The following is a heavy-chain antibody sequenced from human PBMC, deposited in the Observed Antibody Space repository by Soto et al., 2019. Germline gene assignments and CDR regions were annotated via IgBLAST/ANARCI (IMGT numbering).Heavy chain of an antibody. Sequence: SCATLVNPPHTLTLTCTFSGVSLSPLGICLSLIRQPPGKALEWLARIDWDDDKYYSTSLKTRLTISKDTSKNQVVLTMTNMDPVDTATYYCARTIQAICDYWGQGTLVTVS. CDR1: GVSLSPLGIC. V-gene: IGHV2-70*11. J-gene: IGHJ4*02. D-gene: IGHD5-18*01. CDR3: ARTIQAICDY. CDR2: IDWDDDK.